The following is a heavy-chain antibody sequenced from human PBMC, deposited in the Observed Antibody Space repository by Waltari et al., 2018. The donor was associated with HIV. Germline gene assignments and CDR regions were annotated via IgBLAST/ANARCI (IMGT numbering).Heavy chain of an antibody. J-gene: IGHJ3*02. D-gene: IGHD3-10*01. CDR3: ARAFMIRGTGAFDI. V-gene: IGHV3-48*03. CDR2: ISSSGSTI. Sequence: EVQVVESGGGLVQPGGSLRLSCAASGFTFSSYEMNWVRQAPGEGLEWVSYISSSGSTIYFADSVKGRFTMSRDNAKNSLYLRMNSLRAEDTAVYYCARAFMIRGTGAFDIWGQGTMVTVSS. CDR1: GFTFSSYE.